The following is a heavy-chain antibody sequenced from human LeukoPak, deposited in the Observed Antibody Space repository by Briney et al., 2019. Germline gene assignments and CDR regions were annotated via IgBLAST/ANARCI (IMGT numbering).Heavy chain of an antibody. Sequence: SETLSLTCTVSGGSISSGGYYWSWIRQPPGKGLEWIGYIYTSGSTNYNPSLKSRVTISVDTSKNQFSLKLSSVTAADTAVYYCARHGNYMDPWGEFDYWGQGTLVTVSS. J-gene: IGHJ4*02. CDR2: IYTSGST. V-gene: IGHV4-61*08. CDR1: GGSISSGGYY. CDR3: ARHGNYMDPWGEFDY. D-gene: IGHD3-10*01.